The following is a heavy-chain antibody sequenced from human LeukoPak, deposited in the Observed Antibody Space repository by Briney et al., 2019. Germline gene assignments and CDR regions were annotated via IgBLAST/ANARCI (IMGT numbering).Heavy chain of an antibody. V-gene: IGHV4-61*05. CDR3: TRSFPGIVGAADF. Sequence: SETLSLTCTVSGGSISSSSYYWGWIRQSPGKGLEWIGYIHSSGKTNYNPSFKSRVTISVDTPKNQFSLNVNSMAAADTGVYYCTRSFPGIVGAADFWGQGTLVTVSS. D-gene: IGHD1-26*01. CDR1: GGSISSSSYY. J-gene: IGHJ4*02. CDR2: IHSSGKT.